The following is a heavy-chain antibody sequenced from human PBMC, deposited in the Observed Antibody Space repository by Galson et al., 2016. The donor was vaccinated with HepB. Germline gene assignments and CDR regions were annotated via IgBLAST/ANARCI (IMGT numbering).Heavy chain of an antibody. CDR3: ACNRRGVFLLDC. Sequence: SLRLSCAVSGVTFSSLSMNWVRQAPGKGLEWVSYLPSENNIKHYADSVRGRFTISRDNAKNSLYLQTNSLRVEDTAVYYCACNRRGVFLLDCWGQGTLVTVSS. CDR2: LPSENNIK. J-gene: IGHJ4*02. V-gene: IGHV3-48*01. D-gene: IGHD3-10*01. CDR1: GVTFSSLS.